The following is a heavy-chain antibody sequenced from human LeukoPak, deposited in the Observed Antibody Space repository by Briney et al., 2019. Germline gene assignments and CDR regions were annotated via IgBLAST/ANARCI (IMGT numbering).Heavy chain of an antibody. CDR1: GGSISSYY. CDR2: IYYSGST. Sequence: SETLSLTCTVSGGSISSYYWSWIRQPPGKGLEWIGYIYYSGSTNYNPSLKSRVTISVDTPKNQFSLKLSSVTAADTAVYYCARGTYRTGFDPWGQGTLVTVSS. V-gene: IGHV4-59*01. CDR3: ARGTYRTGFDP. J-gene: IGHJ5*02.